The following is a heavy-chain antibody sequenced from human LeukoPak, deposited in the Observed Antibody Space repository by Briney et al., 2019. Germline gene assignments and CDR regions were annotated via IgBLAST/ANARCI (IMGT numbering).Heavy chain of an antibody. Sequence: GASVKVSCKASGGTFSSYAISWVRQAPGQGLEWMGGIIPIFGTANYAQKFQGRVTITADESTSTAYMELSSLRSEDTAVYYCATMGYYYDSSQLGSFDYWGQGTLVTVSS. J-gene: IGHJ4*02. CDR1: GGTFSSYA. D-gene: IGHD3-22*01. CDR2: IIPIFGTA. CDR3: ATMGYYYDSSQLGSFDY. V-gene: IGHV1-69*13.